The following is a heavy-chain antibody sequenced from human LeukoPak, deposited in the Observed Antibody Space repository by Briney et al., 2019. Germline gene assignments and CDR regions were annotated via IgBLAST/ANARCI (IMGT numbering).Heavy chain of an antibody. D-gene: IGHD6-6*01. Sequence: SETLSLTCTVSGGSISSYYWSWIRQPPGKGLEWIGYIYYSGSTNYNPSLKSRVTISVDTSKNQFSLKLSSVTAADTAVYYCARDREQLVWDYWGQGTLVTVSS. CDR2: IYYSGST. CDR3: ARDREQLVWDY. CDR1: GGSISSYY. J-gene: IGHJ4*02. V-gene: IGHV4-59*01.